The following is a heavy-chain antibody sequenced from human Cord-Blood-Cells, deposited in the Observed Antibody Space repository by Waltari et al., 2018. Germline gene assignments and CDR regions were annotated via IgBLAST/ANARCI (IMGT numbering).Heavy chain of an antibody. CDR3: ARGHTLGIGAFDI. Sequence: QVQLQESGPGLVKPSEPLSLTCTVSGGSISSHYWSWIRQPPGKGLEWIGYIYYSGSTNYNPSLKSRVTISVDTSKNQFSLKLSSVTAADTAVYYCARGHTLGIGAFDIWGQGTMVTVSS. CDR2: IYYSGST. V-gene: IGHV4-59*11. CDR1: GGSISSHY. J-gene: IGHJ3*02. D-gene: IGHD7-27*01.